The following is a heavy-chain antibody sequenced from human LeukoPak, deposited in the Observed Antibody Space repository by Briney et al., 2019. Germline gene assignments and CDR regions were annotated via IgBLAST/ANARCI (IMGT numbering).Heavy chain of an antibody. V-gene: IGHV4-59*01. CDR2: IYYSGST. D-gene: IGHD3-22*01. CDR1: GGSISSYY. Sequence: SETLSLTRTVSGGSISSYYWSWIRQPPGKGLEWIWYIYYSGSTNYNPSPKSRVTISVDTSKNQFSLKLSSVAAADTAVYYCAREGPDYYDSSGYFLNWFDPWGQGTLVTVSS. CDR3: AREGPDYYDSSGYFLNWFDP. J-gene: IGHJ5*02.